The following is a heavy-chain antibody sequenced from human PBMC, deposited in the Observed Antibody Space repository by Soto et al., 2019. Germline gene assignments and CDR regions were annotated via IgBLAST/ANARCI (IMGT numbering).Heavy chain of an antibody. CDR2: INPNSGGT. J-gene: IGHJ4*01. V-gene: IGHV1-2*02. CDR1: GYTFTGYY. Sequence: GASVKVSCKASGYTFTGYYIHWTRQAPGQGLQWMVWINPNSGGTNYAQKFQGRVTMTRDTYISTADMELSMPRSDDTAVYYCTRPGYSVYDVPFDYWG. D-gene: IGHD5-12*01. CDR3: TRPGYSVYDVPFDY.